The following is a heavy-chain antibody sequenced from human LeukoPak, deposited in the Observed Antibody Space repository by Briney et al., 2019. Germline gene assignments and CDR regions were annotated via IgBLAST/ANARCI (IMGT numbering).Heavy chain of an antibody. CDR2: IKQDGSEK. Sequence: GGSLRLSCAASGFTFSSYWMSWVRQAPGKGLEWVANIKQDGSEKYYVDSVKGRFTISRDNAENSLYLQMNSLRAEDTAVYYCATTQTYCSSTSCIRYAFDIWGQGTMVTVSS. CDR3: ATTQTYCSSTSCIRYAFDI. V-gene: IGHV3-7*01. D-gene: IGHD2-2*01. CDR1: GFTFSSYW. J-gene: IGHJ3*02.